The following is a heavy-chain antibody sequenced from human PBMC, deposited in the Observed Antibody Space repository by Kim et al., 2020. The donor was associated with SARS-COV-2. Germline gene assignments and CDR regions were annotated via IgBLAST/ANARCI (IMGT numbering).Heavy chain of an antibody. CDR2: ISYDGSNK. J-gene: IGHJ3*02. Sequence: GGSLRLSCAASGFTFSSYAMHWVRQAPGKGLEWVAVISYDGSNKYYADSVKGRFTISRDNSKNTLYLQMNSLRAEDTAVYYCARSWYYYDSSGSDAFDI. CDR3: ARSWYYYDSSGSDAFDI. CDR1: GFTFSSYA. D-gene: IGHD3-22*01. V-gene: IGHV3-30*04.